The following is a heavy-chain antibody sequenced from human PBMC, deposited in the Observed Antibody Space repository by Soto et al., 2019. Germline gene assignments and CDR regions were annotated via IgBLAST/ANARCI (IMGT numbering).Heavy chain of an antibody. Sequence: QVQLVQSGAEVREPGASVKVSCKASGYSFTSLDVNWVRQTTGQGLEWMGWMQPSSGRTGYAQKFQGRASLTMDTSINADYMELSSLTSDDTAVYYCARGVTAGVDYWGQGTLVTVSS. CDR3: ARGVTAGVDY. CDR2: MQPSSGRT. V-gene: IGHV1-8*01. D-gene: IGHD3-10*01. J-gene: IGHJ4*02. CDR1: GYSFTSLD.